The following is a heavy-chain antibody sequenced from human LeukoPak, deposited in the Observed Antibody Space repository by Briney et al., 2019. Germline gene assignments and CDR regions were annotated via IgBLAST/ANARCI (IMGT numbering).Heavy chain of an antibody. Sequence: PSETLSLTCTVPGGSVSSGSYYWSWIRQPPGKGLEWIGYIYYSGSTNYNPSLKSRVTISVDTSKNQFSLKLSSVTAADTAVYYCARDPIAVAGRGIDYWGQGTLVTVSS. D-gene: IGHD6-19*01. V-gene: IGHV4-61*01. CDR1: GGSVSSGSYY. CDR2: IYYSGST. J-gene: IGHJ4*02. CDR3: ARDPIAVAGRGIDY.